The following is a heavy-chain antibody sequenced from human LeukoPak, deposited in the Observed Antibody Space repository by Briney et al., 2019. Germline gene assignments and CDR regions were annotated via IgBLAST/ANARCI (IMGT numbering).Heavy chain of an antibody. Sequence: SGPALLKPTPTLTLTCTFSGLAFTTTGMRGDWIRQLPEKPLEWRSLIDWDDEKIYSSTLKTRLTISKATSKSQVVLTMTNMDPVDTGTYYSARMGSQRELHYWGQGTLVTVSS. CDR2: IDWDDEK. J-gene: IGHJ4*02. V-gene: IGHV2-70*04. D-gene: IGHD1-26*01. CDR1: GLAFTTTGMR. CDR3: ARMGSQRELHY.